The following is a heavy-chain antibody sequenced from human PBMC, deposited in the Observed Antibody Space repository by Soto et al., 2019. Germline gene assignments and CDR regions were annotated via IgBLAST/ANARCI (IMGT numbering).Heavy chain of an antibody. V-gene: IGHV1-69*01. J-gene: IGHJ6*02. CDR2: IIPIFGTA. Sequence: QVQLVQSGAEVKKPGSSVKVSCKASGGTFSSYAISWVLQAPGQGREWMGGIIPIFGTANYAQKFQGRVTITADETASTDYMELSSLRSEDTAVYYCARNLYDFWSGDPDSYYYYGMDVWGQGTTVTVSS. CDR1: GGTFSSYA. D-gene: IGHD3-3*01. CDR3: ARNLYDFWSGDPDSYYYYGMDV.